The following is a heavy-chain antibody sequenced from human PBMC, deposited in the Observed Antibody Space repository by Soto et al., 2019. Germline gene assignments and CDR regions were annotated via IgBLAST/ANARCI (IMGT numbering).Heavy chain of an antibody. CDR2: MNPNSGNT. CDR1: GYTFTSYD. Sequence: ASVKVSCKAAGYTFTSYDINWVRQATGQGLEWMGWMNPNSGNTGYAQKFQGRVTMTRNTSISTAYMELSSLRSEDTAVYYCAWGYSSGWYENDYWGQGTLVTVSS. V-gene: IGHV1-8*01. J-gene: IGHJ4*02. CDR3: AWGYSSGWYENDY. D-gene: IGHD6-19*01.